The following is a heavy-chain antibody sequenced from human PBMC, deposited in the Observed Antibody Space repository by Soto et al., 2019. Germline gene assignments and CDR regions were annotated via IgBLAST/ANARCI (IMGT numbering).Heavy chain of an antibody. D-gene: IGHD2-2*01. Sequence: GGSLRLSCAASGFTFSSYAMSWVRQAPGKGLEWVSAISGSGGSTYYADSVKGRFTISRDNSKNTLYLQMNGLRAEDTAVYYCGREYQPLYYGMDVWGQGTTVTVSS. CDR2: ISGSGGST. J-gene: IGHJ6*02. CDR1: GFTFSSYA. V-gene: IGHV3-23*01. CDR3: GREYQPLYYGMDV.